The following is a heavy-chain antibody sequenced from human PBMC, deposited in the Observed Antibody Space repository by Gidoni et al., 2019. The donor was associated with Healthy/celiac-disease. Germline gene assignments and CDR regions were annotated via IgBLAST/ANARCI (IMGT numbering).Heavy chain of an antibody. CDR1: GFTLSSYA. D-gene: IGHD2-2*01. V-gene: IGHV3-23*04. CDR3: AKDTLLYCSSTSCYAGEGMDV. CDR2: ISGSGGST. Sequence: EVQLVESGGGLGQPGGSRRLSCAASGFTLSSYAMSWVRQAPGKGLELVSSISGSGGSTYYADSVTGRFTISRDNSKNTLYLQMNSLRAEDTAVYYCAKDTLLYCSSTSCYAGEGMDVWGQGTTVTVSS. J-gene: IGHJ6*02.